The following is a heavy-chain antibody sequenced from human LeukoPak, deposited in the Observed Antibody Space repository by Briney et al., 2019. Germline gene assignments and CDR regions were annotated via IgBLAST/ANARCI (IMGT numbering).Heavy chain of an antibody. CDR3: AKDPAALRSNPFNWFDP. V-gene: IGHV3-21*01. J-gene: IGHJ5*02. D-gene: IGHD1-26*01. Sequence: GGSLRLSCAASGFTFSSYSMNWVHQAPGKGLEWVSSISSSSSYIYYADSVKGRFTISRDNAKNSLYLQMNSLRAEDTAVYYCAKDPAALRSNPFNWFDPWGQGTLATVSS. CDR1: GFTFSSYS. CDR2: ISSSSSYI.